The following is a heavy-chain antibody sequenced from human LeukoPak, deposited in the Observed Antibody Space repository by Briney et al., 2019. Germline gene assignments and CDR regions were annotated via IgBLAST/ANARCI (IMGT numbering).Heavy chain of an antibody. D-gene: IGHD3-3*01. V-gene: IGHV1-69*06. J-gene: IGHJ3*02. CDR3: ARAYTIFGVVTGNDAFDI. CDR2: ITPIFGTA. CDR1: GGTFSSYA. Sequence: ASVKVSCKASGGTFSSYAISWVRQAPGQGLEWMGGITPIFGTANYAQKFQGRVTITADKSTSTAYMELSSLRSEDTAVYYCARAYTIFGVVTGNDAFDIWGQGTMVTVSS.